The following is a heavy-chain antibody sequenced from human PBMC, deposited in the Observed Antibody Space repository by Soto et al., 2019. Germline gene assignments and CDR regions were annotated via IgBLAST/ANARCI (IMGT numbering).Heavy chain of an antibody. CDR3: AKGDTTMITDYYAMDV. CDR2: ISGSGGSE. D-gene: IGHD5-18*01. V-gene: IGHV3-23*01. Sequence: ESGGGFVQPGGSLRLSCAVSGFTFTSYAMTWVRQAPGTGLEWVSAISGSGGSEFYADSVKGRFTISRDNSKNTLYLQMKSLRAEDTALYYCAKGDTTMITDYYAMDVWGQGTTVTVSS. J-gene: IGHJ6*02. CDR1: GFTFTSYA.